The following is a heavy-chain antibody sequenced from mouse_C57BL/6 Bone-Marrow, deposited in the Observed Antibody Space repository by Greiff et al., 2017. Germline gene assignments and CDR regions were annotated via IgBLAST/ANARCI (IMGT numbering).Heavy chain of an antibody. J-gene: IGHJ1*03. V-gene: IGHV1-15*01. CDR2: IDPENGGT. D-gene: IGHD2-14*01. Sequence: QVQLQQPGAELVKPGASVKLSCKASGYTFTDYEMHWVKQRPGQGLEWIGDIDPENGGTKYNQKFKGKAIMTADKSSSTAYMELRSLTSEDSAVYYCAREGSRYDYEDWGKGTTVTVSS. CDR1: GYTFTDYE. CDR3: AREGSRYDYED.